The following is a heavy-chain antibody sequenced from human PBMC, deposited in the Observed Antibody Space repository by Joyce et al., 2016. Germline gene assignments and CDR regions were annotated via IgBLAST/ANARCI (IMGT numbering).Heavy chain of an antibody. CDR2: INPNGGSA. CDR1: GYTFTNYT. D-gene: IGHD3-10*01. V-gene: IGHV1-46*01. J-gene: IGHJ2*01. CDR3: ARVRSGGENWWSFDL. Sequence: QVQLVQSGAEVKKPGASVSVSCKASGYTFTNYTVHWVRQAPGHGLEWMGIINPNGGSASCAQKFHGGVTMTRDTSTSTVDMELSSLRYEDTALYYCARVRSGGENWWSFDLWGRGTLVIVSS.